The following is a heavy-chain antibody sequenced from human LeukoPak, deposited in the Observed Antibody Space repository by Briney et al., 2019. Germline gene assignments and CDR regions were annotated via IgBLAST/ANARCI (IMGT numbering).Heavy chain of an antibody. J-gene: IGHJ5*02. D-gene: IGHD6-19*01. CDR1: GYSISSGYY. Sequence: SETLSLTCTVSGYSISSGYYWGWIRQPPGKGLEWIGSIYHSGSTYYNPSLKSRVTISVDTSKNQFSLKLSSVTAADTAVYYCARDIIYSSGWPYNWFDPWGQGTLVTVSS. V-gene: IGHV4-38-2*02. CDR2: IYHSGST. CDR3: ARDIIYSSGWPYNWFDP.